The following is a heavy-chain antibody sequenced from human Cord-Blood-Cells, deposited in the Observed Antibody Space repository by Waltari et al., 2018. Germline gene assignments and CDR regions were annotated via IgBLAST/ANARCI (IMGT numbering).Heavy chain of an antibody. Sequence: VQLVQSGAEVKKTGASVKVSCKASGYTFTGYYMHWLRQAPGQGLEWMRRSNPDGGGTNHAQKFQGRVTMTRDKSSITAYMGLSRLRSDDTAVYYCAEEGSVGYFDYWGHGTLITGSS. CDR3: AEEGSVGYFDY. V-gene: IGHV1-2*06. J-gene: IGHJ4*01. CDR1: GYTFTGYY. CDR2: SNPDGGGT. D-gene: IGHD2-15*01.